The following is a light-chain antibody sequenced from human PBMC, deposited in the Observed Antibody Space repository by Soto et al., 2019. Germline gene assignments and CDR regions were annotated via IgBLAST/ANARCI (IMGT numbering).Light chain of an antibody. Sequence: DIQMTQSPSTLSGSVGDRVTITCRASQTISSWLAWYQQKPGKAPKLLIYKASTLKSGVPSRFSGSGSGTDFTLTISRLEPEDFAVYYCQQYGSSPPPFGQGTKVDIK. J-gene: IGKJ1*01. V-gene: IGKV1-5*03. CDR2: KAS. CDR1: QTISSW. CDR3: QQYGSSPPP.